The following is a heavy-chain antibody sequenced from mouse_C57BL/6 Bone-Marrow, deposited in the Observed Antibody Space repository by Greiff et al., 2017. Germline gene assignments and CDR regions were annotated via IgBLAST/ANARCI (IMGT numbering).Heavy chain of an antibody. CDR3: TRSLIYCGTNY. CDR2: IDPEDGVT. D-gene: IGHD1-1*01. V-gene: IGHV14-2*01. CDR1: GFNINDYY. J-gene: IGHJ2*01. Sequence: DVQLQESGAELVKPGASVKLSCTASGFNINDYYINWVKQRTEQGLEWIGRIDPEDGVTKYAPKFQDKATITADTSSNTAYLQLSSLTSEDTAVYYCTRSLIYCGTNYWGQGTTLTVSS.